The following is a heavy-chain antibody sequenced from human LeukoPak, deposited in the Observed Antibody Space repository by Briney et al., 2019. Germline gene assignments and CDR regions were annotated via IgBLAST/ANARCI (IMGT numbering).Heavy chain of an antibody. CDR3: ARGGDGFDP. J-gene: IGHJ5*02. D-gene: IGHD3-16*01. CDR2: IAAAGDT. CDR1: GFTFSSYD. Sequence: PGGSLRLSCVASGFTFSSYDMHWVRQPAGKGLEWVSAIAAAGDTYYPDTVKGRFTISRENAKNSLYLQMNSLRVGDTAVYYCARGGDGFDPWGQGTLVTVSS. V-gene: IGHV3-13*01.